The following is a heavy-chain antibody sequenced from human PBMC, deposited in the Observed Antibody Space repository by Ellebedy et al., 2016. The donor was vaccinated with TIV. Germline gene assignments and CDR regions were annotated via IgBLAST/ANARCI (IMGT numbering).Heavy chain of an antibody. CDR1: GGTLRSYG. Sequence: AASVKVSCKAYGGTLRSYGISWVRQAPGLGLEWMGRNIPIVEITIYAQRFQDRVTISEDNFTNTVYMEMSSLRSEDTAMYYCATGPPKWEVPLDLDSWGQGTLVIVS. V-gene: IGHV1-69*04. D-gene: IGHD1-26*01. J-gene: IGHJ4*02. CDR2: NIPIVEIT. CDR3: ATGPPKWEVPLDLDS.